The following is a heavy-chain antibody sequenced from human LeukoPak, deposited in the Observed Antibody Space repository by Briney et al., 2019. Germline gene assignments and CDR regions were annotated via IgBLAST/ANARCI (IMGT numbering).Heavy chain of an antibody. CDR2: IYYSGST. J-gene: IGHJ4*02. V-gene: IGHV4-39*07. CDR1: GGSISSSSYY. Sequence: SETLSLTCTVSGGSISSSSYYWGWIRQPPGKGLEWIGSIYYSGSTYYNPSLKSRVTISVDTSKNQFSLKVTSVTAADTAVYYCARDLSGSNYEGGGVDYWGQGTLVTVSS. D-gene: IGHD1-26*01. CDR3: ARDLSGSNYEGGGVDY.